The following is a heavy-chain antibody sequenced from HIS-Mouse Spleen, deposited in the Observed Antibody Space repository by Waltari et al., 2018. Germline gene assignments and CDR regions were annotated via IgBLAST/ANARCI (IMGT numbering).Heavy chain of an antibody. J-gene: IGHJ2*01. CDR3: AREIPYSSSWYDWYFDL. D-gene: IGHD6-13*01. CDR2: IDYSGST. CDR1: GGSIRSSSYY. V-gene: IGHV4-39*07. Sequence: QLQLQESGPGLVKPSETLSLTCTVSGGSIRSSSYYLGWIRQPPGKGLEWIGSIDYSGSTYYNPSLKSRVTISVDTSKNQFSLKLSSVTAADTTVYYCAREIPYSSSWYDWYFDLWGRGTLVTVSS.